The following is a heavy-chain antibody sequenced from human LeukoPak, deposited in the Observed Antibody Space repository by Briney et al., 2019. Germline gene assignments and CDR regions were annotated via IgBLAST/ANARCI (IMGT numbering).Heavy chain of an antibody. CDR2: IYSGGST. J-gene: IGHJ4*02. V-gene: IGHV3-53*01. D-gene: IGHD5-18*01. CDR1: AFTLTSNY. Sequence: PGGSLRLSCAASAFTLTSNYMSWVRQAPGKGLEWVSVIYSGGSTYYADSVKGRFTISRDNSKNTLYLQMNNLRDEDTAVYYCARALRGYSYVLDYWGQGTLVTVSS. CDR3: ARALRGYSYVLDY.